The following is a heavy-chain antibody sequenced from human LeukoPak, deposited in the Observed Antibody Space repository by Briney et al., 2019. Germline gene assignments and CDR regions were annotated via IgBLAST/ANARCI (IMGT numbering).Heavy chain of an antibody. V-gene: IGHV1-2*04. CDR3: ARVRGSGRDYDY. CDR1: GYTFTGYY. CDR2: INPNSGGT. D-gene: IGHD3-10*01. Sequence: ASVTVSCTASGYTFTGYYMHWVRQAPGQGLEWMGWINPNSGGTNYAQKFQGWVTMTRDTSISTAYMELSRLRSDDTAVYYCARVRGSGRDYDYWGQGTLVTVSS. J-gene: IGHJ4*02.